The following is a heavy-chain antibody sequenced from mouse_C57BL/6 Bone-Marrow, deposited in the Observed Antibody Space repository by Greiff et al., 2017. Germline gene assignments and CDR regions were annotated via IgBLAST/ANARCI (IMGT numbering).Heavy chain of an antibody. CDR3: ARPYYYGSSYGYFDV. CDR2: INSDGGST. V-gene: IGHV5-2*01. Sequence: EVHLVESGGGLVQPGESLKLSCESNEYEFPSHDMSWVRKTPEKRLELVAAINSDGGSTYYPDTMERRFIISRDNTKKTLYLQMSSLRSEDTALYYCARPYYYGSSYGYFDVWGTGTTVTVSS. D-gene: IGHD1-1*01. J-gene: IGHJ1*03. CDR1: EYEFPSHD.